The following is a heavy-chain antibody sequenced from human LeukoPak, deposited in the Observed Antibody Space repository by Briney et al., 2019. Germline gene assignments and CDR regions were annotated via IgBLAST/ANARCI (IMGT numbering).Heavy chain of an antibody. CDR1: GFTFNSYW. V-gene: IGHV3-7*01. CDR2: IKEDGTEK. CDR3: ARDHHDVLTGYYSNYYNYYYMDV. D-gene: IGHD3-9*01. J-gene: IGHJ6*03. Sequence: GGSLRLSCVASGFTFNSYWMSWVRQAPGKGLEWVANIKEDGTEKYYVDSVRGRFTLSRDNAGNSLYLQMSSLRAEDTAVYYCARDHHDVLTGYYSNYYNYYYMDVWGKGTTVTVSS.